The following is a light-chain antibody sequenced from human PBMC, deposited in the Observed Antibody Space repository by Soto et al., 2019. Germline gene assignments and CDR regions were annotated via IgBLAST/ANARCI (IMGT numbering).Light chain of an antibody. CDR1: QSVTSSY. J-gene: IGKJ4*01. CDR3: HQYVGSPLT. CDR2: GAS. V-gene: IGKV3-20*01. Sequence: EIVLTQSPGTLSLSPGERATLSCRASQSVTSSYLAWYQQKPGQAPSLLIYGASSRATGIPDRFRGSGSGTDFTLTISRLEPEDFAVYYCHQYVGSPLTFGGGTKVEIK.